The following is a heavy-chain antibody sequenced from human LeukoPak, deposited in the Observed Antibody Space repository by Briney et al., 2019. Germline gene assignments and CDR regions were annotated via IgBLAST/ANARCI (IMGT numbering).Heavy chain of an antibody. J-gene: IGHJ6*03. Sequence: SETLSLTCTVSGGSISSYYWSWIRQPPGKGLEWIGYIYYSGSTNYNPSLKSRVTISVDTSKNQFSLKLSSVTAADTAVYYCAGNPRTTPRYMDVWGKGTTVTVSS. CDR3: AGNPRTTPRYMDV. CDR1: GGSISSYY. CDR2: IYYSGST. V-gene: IGHV4-59*01. D-gene: IGHD4-11*01.